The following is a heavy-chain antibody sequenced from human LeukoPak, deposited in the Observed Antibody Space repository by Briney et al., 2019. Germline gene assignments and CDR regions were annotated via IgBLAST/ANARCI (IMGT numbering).Heavy chain of an antibody. Sequence: SGGSLRLSCEGSGFILTDYSVNWVRQAPGQGLEWVSHISSSGNTIYYADSVKGRFTISRDNSKNTLYLQMNSLRAEDTAVYYCAEAPLFDYWGQGTLVTVSS. J-gene: IGHJ4*02. CDR2: ISSSGNTI. CDR3: AEAPLFDY. D-gene: IGHD1-14*01. V-gene: IGHV3-48*01. CDR1: GFILTDYS.